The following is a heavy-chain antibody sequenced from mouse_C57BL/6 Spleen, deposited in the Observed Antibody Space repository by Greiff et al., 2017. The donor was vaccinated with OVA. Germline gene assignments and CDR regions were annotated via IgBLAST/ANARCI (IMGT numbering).Heavy chain of an antibody. Sequence: QVHVKQPGAELVKPGASVKMSCKASGYTFTGYWITWVKQRPGQGLEWIGDIYPGSGSTNYNEKFKSKATLTVDTSSSTAYMQLSSLTSEDSAVYYCSYDYSDYWGQGTTLTVSS. V-gene: IGHV1-55*01. CDR3: SYDYSDY. J-gene: IGHJ2*01. CDR1: GYTFTGYW. D-gene: IGHD2-3*01. CDR2: IYPGSGST.